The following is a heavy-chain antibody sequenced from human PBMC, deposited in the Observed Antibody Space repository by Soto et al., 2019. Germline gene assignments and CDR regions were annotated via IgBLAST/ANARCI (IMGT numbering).Heavy chain of an antibody. CDR3: AIAQGGWRYGIDP. J-gene: IGHJ5*02. CDR1: GYTFTSYG. V-gene: IGHV1-18*04. D-gene: IGHD4-17*01. CDR2: ISDYNGNT. Sequence: ASVKVSCKASGYTFTSYGISGLRQAHGQGREWMGWISDYNGNTNYAQNLQGRVTMTTDPSTSTAYMELRSLRSDDTAVYYCAIAQGGWRYGIDPWGQGTLVTVSS.